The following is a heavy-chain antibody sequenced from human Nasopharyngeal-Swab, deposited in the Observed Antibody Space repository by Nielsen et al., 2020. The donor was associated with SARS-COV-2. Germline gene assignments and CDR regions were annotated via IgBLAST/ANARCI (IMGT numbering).Heavy chain of an antibody. D-gene: IGHD6-19*01. V-gene: IGHV3-33*01. CDR3: ASTSMGVAGNFDY. CDR2: IWYDGSNK. Sequence: GGSLRLSCAASGFTFSSYGMHWVRQAPGKGLEWVAVIWYDGSNKYYADSVKGRFTISRDNSKNTLYLQMNSLRAEDTAVYYCASTSMGVAGNFDYWGLGTLVTVSS. J-gene: IGHJ4*02. CDR1: GFTFSSYG.